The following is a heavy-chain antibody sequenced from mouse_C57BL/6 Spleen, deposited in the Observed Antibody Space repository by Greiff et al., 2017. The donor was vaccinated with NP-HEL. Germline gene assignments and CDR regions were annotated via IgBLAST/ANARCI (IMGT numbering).Heavy chain of an antibody. D-gene: IGHD2-10*01. CDR2: ISSGSSTI. CDR1: GFTFSDYG. Sequence: EVKLQESGGGLVKPGGSLKLSCAASGFTFSDYGMHWVRQAPEQGLEWVAYISSGSSTIYYADTVKGRFTISRDNAKNTLFLQMTSLRSEDTAMYYCARGAYPYYFDYWGQGTTLTVSA. J-gene: IGHJ2*01. V-gene: IGHV5-17*01. CDR3: ARGAYPYYFDY.